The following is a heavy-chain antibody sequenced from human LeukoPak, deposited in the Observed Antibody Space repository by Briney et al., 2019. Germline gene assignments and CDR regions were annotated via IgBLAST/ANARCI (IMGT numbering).Heavy chain of an antibody. J-gene: IGHJ6*04. CDR1: GGSFSGYY. Sequence: SETLSLTRAVYGGSFSGYYWSWIRQPPGKGLEWIGEINHSGSTNYNPSLKSRVTISVDTSKNQFSLKLSSVTAADTAVYYCARGGPYSSGWSVYYYYGMDVRGKGTTVTVSS. D-gene: IGHD6-19*01. CDR2: INHSGST. CDR3: ARGGPYSSGWSVYYYYGMDV. V-gene: IGHV4-34*01.